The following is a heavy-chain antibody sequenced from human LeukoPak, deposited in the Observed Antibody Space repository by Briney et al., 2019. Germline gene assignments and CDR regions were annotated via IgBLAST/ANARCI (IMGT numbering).Heavy chain of an antibody. D-gene: IGHD3-9*01. Sequence: ASVKVSCKASGGTFSSYAISWVRQAPGQGLEWMGGITPIFGTANYAQKFQGRVTITADESTSTAYMELSSLRSEDTAVYYCARGAPNNKFDWLLGIHAPLVYFDYWGQGTLVTVSS. CDR2: ITPIFGTA. CDR3: ARGAPNNKFDWLLGIHAPLVYFDY. V-gene: IGHV1-69*01. J-gene: IGHJ4*02. CDR1: GGTFSSYA.